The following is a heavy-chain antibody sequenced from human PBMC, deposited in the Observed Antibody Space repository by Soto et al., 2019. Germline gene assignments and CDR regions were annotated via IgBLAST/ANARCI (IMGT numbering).Heavy chain of an antibody. Sequence: EVQLVESGGGLVEPGGSLRLSCAASGFAFDSYWMHWVRQVPGEGPVWVSRIDYDGTTTTYADFVKGRFTISRENAKNTLFLQMSSLRVEDTAVYYCTRGPRPSSAGTGAYWGQGTLVTVSS. V-gene: IGHV3-74*01. CDR1: GFAFDSYW. D-gene: IGHD6-13*01. J-gene: IGHJ4*02. CDR3: TRGPRPSSAGTGAY. CDR2: IDYDGTTT.